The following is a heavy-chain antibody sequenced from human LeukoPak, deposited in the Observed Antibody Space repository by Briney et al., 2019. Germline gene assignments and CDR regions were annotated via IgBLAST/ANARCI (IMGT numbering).Heavy chain of an antibody. CDR2: ISSSSSYI. Sequence: GGSLRLSCAASGFTFSSYSMNWVRQAPGKGLEWVSSISSSSSYIYYADSVKGRFTISRDNAKNSLYLQMNSLRAEDTGVYFCARDRGWQQFDYWGQGTLVTVSS. CDR3: ARDRGWQQFDY. CDR1: GFTFSSYS. D-gene: IGHD5-24*01. J-gene: IGHJ4*01. V-gene: IGHV3-21*01.